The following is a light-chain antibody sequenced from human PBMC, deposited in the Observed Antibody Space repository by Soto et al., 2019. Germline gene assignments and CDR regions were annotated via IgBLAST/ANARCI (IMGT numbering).Light chain of an antibody. CDR1: QSISSW. Sequence: DIQMTQSPSTLSASVGDRVTITCRASQSISSWLAWYQQKPGKAPKLLIYKASSLESGVPSRFSGSGSGTEFTLTISSLQPDDFATYYRQQYNSYSPGRTFGQGTKVEIK. CDR3: QQYNSYSPGRT. V-gene: IGKV1-5*03. CDR2: KAS. J-gene: IGKJ1*01.